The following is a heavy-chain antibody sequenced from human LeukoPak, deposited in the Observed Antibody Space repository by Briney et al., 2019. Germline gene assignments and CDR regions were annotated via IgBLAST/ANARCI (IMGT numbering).Heavy chain of an antibody. CDR3: ARHGRGYYYDSSGFS. J-gene: IGHJ5*02. D-gene: IGHD3-22*01. V-gene: IGHV4-39*01. CDR1: GGSIRSSSYY. CDR2: ISYSGNT. Sequence: SETLSLTCTVFGGSIRSSSYYWGWIRQPPGKGLEWIGSISYSGNTYYNPSLKSRVTMSVDTSKNQFSLKLSSVTAADTVVYYCARHGRGYYYDSSGFSWGQGTLVTVSS.